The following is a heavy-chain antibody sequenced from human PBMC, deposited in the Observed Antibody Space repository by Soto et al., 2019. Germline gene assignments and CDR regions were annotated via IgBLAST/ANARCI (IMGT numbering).Heavy chain of an antibody. CDR1: GYSFTSYW. CDR3: ARCFVPAYSSSWTNYYYGMDV. D-gene: IGHD6-13*01. J-gene: IGHJ6*02. CDR2: IYPGDSDT. Sequence: PGESQKISWNGSGYSFTSYWIGWVRQMPGKGLEWMGIIYPGDSDTRYSPSFQGQVTISADKSISTAYLQWSSLKASDTAMYYCARCFVPAYSSSWTNYYYGMDVWGQGTTVTGSS. V-gene: IGHV5-51*01.